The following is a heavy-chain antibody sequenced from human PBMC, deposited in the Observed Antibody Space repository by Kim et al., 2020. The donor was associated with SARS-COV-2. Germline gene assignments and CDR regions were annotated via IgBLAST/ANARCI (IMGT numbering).Heavy chain of an antibody. V-gene: IGHV4-59*01. J-gene: IGHJ4*02. CDR3: ARESAHYYGSGSRRVFDY. D-gene: IGHD3-10*01. CDR2: IYYSGST. CDR1: GGSISSYY. Sequence: SETLSLTCTVSGGSISSYYWSWIRQPPGKGLEWIGYIYYSGSTNYNPSLKSRVTISVDTSKNQFSLKLSSVTAADTAVYYCARESAHYYGSGSRRVFDYWGQGTLVTVSS.